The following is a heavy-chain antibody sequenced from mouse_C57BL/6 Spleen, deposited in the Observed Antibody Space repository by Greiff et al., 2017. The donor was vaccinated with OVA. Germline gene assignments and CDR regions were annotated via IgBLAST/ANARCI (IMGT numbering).Heavy chain of an antibody. Sequence: VQLQQSGPGLVAPSQSLSITCTVSGFSLTSYGVDWVRQPPGKGLEWLGVIWGGGSTNYNSALMSRLSISKDNSKSQVFLKMNSLQTDDTAMYYCAKHNGSSYGYWYFDVWGTGTTVTVSS. CDR1: GFSLTSYG. D-gene: IGHD1-1*01. CDR2: IWGGGST. J-gene: IGHJ1*03. V-gene: IGHV2-9*01. CDR3: AKHNGSSYGYWYFDV.